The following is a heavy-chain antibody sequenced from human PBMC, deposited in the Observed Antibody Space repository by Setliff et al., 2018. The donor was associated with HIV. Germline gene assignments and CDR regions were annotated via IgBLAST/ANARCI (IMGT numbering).Heavy chain of an antibody. Sequence: ASVKVSCKASGYSLANYAISWVRRVPGHGLEWMGWMSGNNGNTKSAPKVQGRLTLATDISTGTAYMELMSLTSDDTAVYYCARDGFYYGPGGFHNGGLDYWGQGTPVTVSS. CDR1: GYSLANYA. CDR3: ARDGFYYGPGGFHNGGLDY. V-gene: IGHV1-18*04. J-gene: IGHJ4*02. CDR2: MSGNNGNT. D-gene: IGHD3-10*01.